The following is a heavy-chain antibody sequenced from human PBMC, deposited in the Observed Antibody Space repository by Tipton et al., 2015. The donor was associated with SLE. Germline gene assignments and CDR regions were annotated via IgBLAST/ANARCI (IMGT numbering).Heavy chain of an antibody. CDR2: ISNSGVAI. D-gene: IGHD3-3*01. CDR3: VRIDFWSGFQPFDY. CDR1: GFTFSRFE. J-gene: IGHJ4*02. V-gene: IGHV3-48*03. Sequence: GSLRLSCVGSGFTFSRFEMNWVRQAPGKGLEWVSYISNSGVAIHYADSAKGRFTISRDNDKNSLYLLMDSLRAEDTAVYYCVRIDFWSGFQPFDYWGQDTLVTVSS.